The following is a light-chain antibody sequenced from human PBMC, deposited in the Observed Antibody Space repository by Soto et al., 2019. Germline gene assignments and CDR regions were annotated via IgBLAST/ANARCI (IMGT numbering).Light chain of an antibody. CDR2: DAS. CDR1: QSVSSN. Sequence: EIVMTHSPATLSVSPWEIATLSCRASQSVSSNLAWYQQKTGQAPRLLIYDASNRATGIPARFSGSGSGTDFTLTISSLEPEDFAVYYCQQRSNWPWTFGQGTKVDIK. J-gene: IGKJ1*01. V-gene: IGKV3-11*01. CDR3: QQRSNWPWT.